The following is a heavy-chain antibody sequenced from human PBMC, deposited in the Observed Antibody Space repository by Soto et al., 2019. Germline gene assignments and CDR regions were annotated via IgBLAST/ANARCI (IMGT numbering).Heavy chain of an antibody. CDR2: IYYSGST. J-gene: IGHJ5*02. CDR3: ARDFLDSSDYTTNWFDP. CDR1: GGSISSYC. D-gene: IGHD3-22*01. Sequence: PSETLSLTCTVAGGSISSYCWSWIRQPPGKGLEWIGYIYYSGSTNYNPSLKSRVTISVDTSKNQFSLKLTSVTAADAALYYCARDFLDSSDYTTNWFDPWGQGTLVTVSS. V-gene: IGHV4-59*08.